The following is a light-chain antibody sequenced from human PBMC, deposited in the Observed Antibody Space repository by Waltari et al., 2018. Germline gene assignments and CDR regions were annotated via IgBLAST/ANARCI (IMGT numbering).Light chain of an antibody. CDR1: SSDVGGYTY. CDR2: DVS. J-gene: IGLJ1*01. Sequence: QSALTQPRSVSGSPGQSVTISCTGTSSDVGGYTYVSWYQQHPGKAPKLMIYDVSKRPSGVPYLFSGSKSGNTASLTISGLQSEDEADYYCCSYAGSYTGVFGTGTKVTVL. V-gene: IGLV2-11*01. CDR3: CSYAGSYTGV.